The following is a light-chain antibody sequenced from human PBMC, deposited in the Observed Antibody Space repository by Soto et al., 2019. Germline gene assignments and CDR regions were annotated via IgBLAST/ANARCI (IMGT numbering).Light chain of an antibody. J-gene: IGKJ5*01. CDR3: DQYDNVRIT. Sequence: IQLTLATSSLPAXVGDXGTIXXQARQEIKHYLNWYQQKPGKANNLLIYDTSVWETGVPSRFSGSQSGTDFTFTTNSLQLEAVATCYSDQYDNVRITFGQGTR. CDR2: DTS. V-gene: IGKV1-33*01. CDR1: QEIKHY.